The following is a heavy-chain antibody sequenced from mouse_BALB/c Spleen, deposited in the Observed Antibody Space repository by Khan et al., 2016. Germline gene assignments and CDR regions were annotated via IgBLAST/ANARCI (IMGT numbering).Heavy chain of an antibody. Sequence: VQLQQSGPELVRPGVSVKISCKGSGYTFTDYAMHWVKQSHAKSLEWIGDISTYSGNTNYNQKFKGKATMTVDKSSSTAYMELARLTSEDSAIYYSARGPYDGSDVFDYWGQGTTLTVSS. CDR1: GYTFTDYA. J-gene: IGHJ2*01. CDR2: ISTYSGNT. D-gene: IGHD2-9*01. V-gene: IGHV1S137*01. CDR3: ARGPYDGSDVFDY.